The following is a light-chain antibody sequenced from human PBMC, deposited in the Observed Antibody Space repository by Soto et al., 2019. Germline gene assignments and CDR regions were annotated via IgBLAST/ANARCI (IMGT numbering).Light chain of an antibody. CDR3: VHSVTSIL. Sequence: QTPDTLSLSPGETSTLSCRSSQSVSNSYLAWYQQKPGQAPRLRIYGASGRATAIPDRFSGSGSGTEFTLFIYRLEPDGFPLYSSVHSVTSILFAEGTRLEI. V-gene: IGKV3-20*01. CDR2: GAS. CDR1: QSVSNSY. J-gene: IGKJ5*01.